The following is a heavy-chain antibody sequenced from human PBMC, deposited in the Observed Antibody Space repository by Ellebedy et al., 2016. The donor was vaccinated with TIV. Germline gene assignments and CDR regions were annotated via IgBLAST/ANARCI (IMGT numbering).Heavy chain of an antibody. CDR1: GFTFSSYS. V-gene: IGHV3-21*05. CDR2: ISSSSSYT. J-gene: IGHJ3*02. Sequence: GESLKISXAASGFTFSSYSMNWVRQAPGKGLEWVSYISSSSSYTNYADSVKGRFTISRDNAKNSLYLQMNSLRAEDTAVYYCARDSALDAFDIWGQGTMVTVSS. CDR3: ARDSALDAFDI.